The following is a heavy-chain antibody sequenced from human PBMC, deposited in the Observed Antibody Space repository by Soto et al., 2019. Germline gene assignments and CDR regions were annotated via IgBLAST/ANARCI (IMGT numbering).Heavy chain of an antibody. Sequence: QVQLQESGPGLVKPSQTLSLTCTVSGGSISSGGYYWSWIRQHPGKGLEWIGYIYYSGSTYYNPSLKSRVTISVDTSKNQFSLKLSSVTAAETAVYYCARERGGGIVVVPAAIPNWFDPWGQGTLVTVSS. CDR3: ARERGGGIVVVPAAIPNWFDP. D-gene: IGHD2-2*01. CDR2: IYYSGST. V-gene: IGHV4-31*03. J-gene: IGHJ5*02. CDR1: GGSISSGGYY.